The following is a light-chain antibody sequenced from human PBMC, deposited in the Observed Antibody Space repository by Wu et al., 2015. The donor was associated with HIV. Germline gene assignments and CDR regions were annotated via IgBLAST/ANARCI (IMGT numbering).Light chain of an antibody. J-gene: IGKJ1*01. CDR3: QQYYNTPLT. CDR1: QGITNS. CDR2: DTS. V-gene: IGKV1-NL1*01. Sequence: DIQMTQSPSSLSASLGDRVTITCRASQGITNSLAWYQQRPEKAPKLLIYDTSRLESGVPLRFSGSGSGTNYSLTISSLQPEDFGTFYCQQYYNTPLTFGQGTKVEIK.